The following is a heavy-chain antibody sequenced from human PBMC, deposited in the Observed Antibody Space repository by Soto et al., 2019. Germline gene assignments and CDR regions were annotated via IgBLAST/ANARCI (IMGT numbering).Heavy chain of an antibody. CDR2: ISYDGSNK. D-gene: IGHD3-22*01. J-gene: IGHJ4*02. Sequence: GGSLRLSCAASGFTFSRYAMPWVRQAPGKGLEWVAVISYDGSNKYYADSVKGRFTISRDNGRNTLYLQMDSLRAEDTAVYYCAKDYYDSSGYSTTDYWGQGTLVTVSS. CDR3: AKDYYDSSGYSTTDY. V-gene: IGHV3-30-3*01. CDR1: GFTFSRYA.